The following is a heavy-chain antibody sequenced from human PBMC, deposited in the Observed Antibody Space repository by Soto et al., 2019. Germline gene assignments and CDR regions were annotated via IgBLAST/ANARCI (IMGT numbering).Heavy chain of an antibody. V-gene: IGHV4-59*12. D-gene: IGHD3-10*01. J-gene: IGHJ6*02. CDR1: GASMSDYH. CDR3: ARGPRGYVYYHGMDV. CDR2: LHSSGFA. Sequence: QVHLQESGPGLVKPSETLSLTCSVSGASMSDYHGSWIRQSPGKGLEHIGYLHSSGFAEYNPSLKSRITISMDTSKNQFSLNLSSVTAADTAVYYCARGPRGYVYYHGMDVWGQGTTVTVSS.